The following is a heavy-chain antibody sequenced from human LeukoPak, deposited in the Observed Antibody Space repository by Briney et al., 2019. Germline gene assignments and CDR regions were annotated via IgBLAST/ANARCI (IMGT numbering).Heavy chain of an antibody. D-gene: IGHD4-17*01. V-gene: IGHV3-48*03. CDR3: ARSEDYGDYGPLFDY. CDR1: GFTFSSYE. Sequence: GGSLRLSCAASGFTFSSYEMNWVRQAPGKGLEWVSYISSSGSTIYYADSVKGRFTISRDNAKNSLYLQMNSLRAEDTAAYYCARSEDYGDYGPLFDYWGQGTLVTVSS. J-gene: IGHJ4*02. CDR2: ISSSGSTI.